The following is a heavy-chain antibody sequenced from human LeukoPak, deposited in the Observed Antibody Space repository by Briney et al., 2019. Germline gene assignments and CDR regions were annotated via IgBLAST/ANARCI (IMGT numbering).Heavy chain of an antibody. CDR2: INPNSGGT. Sequence: ASVTVSCKASGYTFTGYYMHWVRQAPGQGLEWMGWINPNSGGTNYAQKFQGWVTMTRDTSISTAYMELSRLRSDDTAVYYCARDDGSGSYIVDYWGQGTLVTVSS. J-gene: IGHJ4*02. D-gene: IGHD3-10*01. V-gene: IGHV1-2*04. CDR3: ARDDGSGSYIVDY. CDR1: GYTFTGYY.